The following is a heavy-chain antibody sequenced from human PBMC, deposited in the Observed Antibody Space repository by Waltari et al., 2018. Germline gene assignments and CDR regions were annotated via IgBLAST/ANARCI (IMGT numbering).Heavy chain of an antibody. CDR2: ISYDRSNK. D-gene: IGHD6-13*01. Sequence: QVPLVESGGGVGQPGRSLRLSCSASGFTFSSYALHSDRQAPGKGLEWVAVISYDRSNKYYADSVKGRFTISRDNSKNTLYLQMNSLRAEDTAVYYCARGVSAAGTLDYWGQGTLVTVSS. CDR3: ARGVSAAGTLDY. J-gene: IGHJ4*02. CDR1: GFTFSSYA. V-gene: IGHV3-30-3*01.